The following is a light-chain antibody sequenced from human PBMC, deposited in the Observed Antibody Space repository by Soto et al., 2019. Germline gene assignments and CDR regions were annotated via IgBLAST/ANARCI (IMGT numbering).Light chain of an antibody. CDR3: AAWDDNLNGVV. J-gene: IGLJ2*01. Sequence: QSVLTQPPSASGTPGQRVTVSCSGGSSNIGSNTVNWYRQVPGTAPKLLIYSNNQRPSGVPDRFSGSKSGTSVSLAISGLQSDDEADYYCAAWDDNLNGVVFGGGTKLTVL. V-gene: IGLV1-44*01. CDR2: SNN. CDR1: SSNIGSNT.